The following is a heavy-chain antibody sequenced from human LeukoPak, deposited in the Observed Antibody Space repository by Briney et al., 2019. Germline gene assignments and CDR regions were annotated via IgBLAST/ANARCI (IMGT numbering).Heavy chain of an antibody. D-gene: IGHD1-26*01. J-gene: IGHJ4*02. CDR3: ARDTTGATTDFDY. CDR1: GFTFSTYN. Sequence: GGSLRLSCAASGFTFSTYNMNWVRQAPGKGLEWVSSISSSSYYIYYADSVKGRFTISRDNAKNSLYLQMNSLRAEDTAVYYCARDTTGATTDFDYWGQGTLVTVSS. CDR2: ISSSSYYI. V-gene: IGHV3-21*01.